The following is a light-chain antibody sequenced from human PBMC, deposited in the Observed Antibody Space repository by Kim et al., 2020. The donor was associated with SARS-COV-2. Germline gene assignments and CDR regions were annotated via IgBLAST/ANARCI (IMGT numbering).Light chain of an antibody. V-gene: IGLV6-57*02. J-gene: IGLJ3*02. Sequence: NFMLTQPHSVSESPGKTVTISCTGSSGSIASNYVQWYQQRPGSAPTTVIYEDNQRPSGVPDRFSGSIDSSSNSASLTISGLKTEDEADYYCPSYDSSNQKVFGGGTQLTVL. CDR3: PSYDSSNQKV. CDR2: EDN. CDR1: SGSIASNY.